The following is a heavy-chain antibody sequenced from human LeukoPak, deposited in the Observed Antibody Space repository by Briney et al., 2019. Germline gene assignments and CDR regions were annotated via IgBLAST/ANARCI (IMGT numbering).Heavy chain of an antibody. V-gene: IGHV1-2*02. Sequence: ASVKVSCKASGYTFTGYYVHWVRQVPGQGLEWMGWINPNSSATNFPQKFQGRVTLTRDTSITTAYMELSRLRSDDTAVYYCARDANGIAAAGPWGGMDVWGQGTTVTVSS. CDR1: GYTFTGYY. D-gene: IGHD6-13*01. CDR3: ARDANGIAAAGPWGGMDV. CDR2: INPNSSAT. J-gene: IGHJ6*02.